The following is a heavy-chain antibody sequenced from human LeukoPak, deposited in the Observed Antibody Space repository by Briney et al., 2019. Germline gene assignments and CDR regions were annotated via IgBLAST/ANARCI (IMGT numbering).Heavy chain of an antibody. CDR3: VRVRGYWLVRGYLDY. J-gene: IGHJ4*02. V-gene: IGHV4-39*01. CDR1: GDFLSSGDYY. CDR2: IYYSGST. D-gene: IGHD6-19*01. Sequence: SETLSLTCTVSGDFLSSGDYYWGWIRQSPGKGPTWIGSIYYSGSTLYNASFESRVTMSVDTSKNQFSLKLRSVTAADTAVYYCVRVRGYWLVRGYLDYWGQGTQVTVSS.